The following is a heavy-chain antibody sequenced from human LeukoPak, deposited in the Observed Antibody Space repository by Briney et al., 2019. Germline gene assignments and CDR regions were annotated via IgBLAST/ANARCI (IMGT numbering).Heavy chain of an antibody. Sequence: GGSLRLSCAASGFTFSSYAMSWVRQAPGKGLEWVSAISGSGGSTYYADSVKGRFTISRDNSKNTLYLQMNSLRAEDTAVYYCATNPGYCSSTSCYFSDWGQGTLVTVSS. J-gene: IGHJ4*02. V-gene: IGHV3-23*01. D-gene: IGHD2-2*01. CDR3: ATNPGYCSSTSCYFSD. CDR1: GFTFSSYA. CDR2: ISGSGGST.